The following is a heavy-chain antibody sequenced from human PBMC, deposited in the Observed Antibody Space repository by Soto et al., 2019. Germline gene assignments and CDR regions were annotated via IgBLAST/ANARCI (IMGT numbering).Heavy chain of an antibody. Sequence: SETLSLTCTVSGGSTSSDNYWSWIRQPPGKGLEWIGHIYYSGNTHYNPSLKSRVAVSVDTSRNQFSLKVSGVSAADTAVYYCATSQKGYNWNYFDHWGQGALVTVSS. CDR3: ATSQKGYNWNYFDH. CDR2: IYYSGNT. J-gene: IGHJ4*02. V-gene: IGHV4-59*04. CDR1: GGSTSSDNY. D-gene: IGHD1-20*01.